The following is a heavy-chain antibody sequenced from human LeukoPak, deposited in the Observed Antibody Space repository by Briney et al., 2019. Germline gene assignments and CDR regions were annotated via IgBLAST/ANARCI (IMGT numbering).Heavy chain of an antibody. D-gene: IGHD1-26*01. J-gene: IGHJ4*02. CDR3: ATVPLDSGIHRGLHY. CDR2: FDPEDGET. CDR1: GYTLTELS. Sequence: GASVKVSCKVSGYTLTELSMHWVRQAPGKGLEWMGGFDPEDGETIYAQKFQGRVTMTEDTSTDTAYMELSSLRSEDTAVYYCATVPLDSGIHRGLHYWGQGTLVTVSS. V-gene: IGHV1-24*01.